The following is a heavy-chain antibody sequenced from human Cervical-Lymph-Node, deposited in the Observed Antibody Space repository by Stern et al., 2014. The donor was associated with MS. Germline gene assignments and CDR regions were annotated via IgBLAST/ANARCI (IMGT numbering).Heavy chain of an antibody. D-gene: IGHD3-9*01. V-gene: IGHV3-21*01. CDR3: ARGSGAIFAD. CDR2: ISRSGAYT. Sequence: EVQLVESGGGLVKWGGSLRLSCAASGFSFSSENMNWVRQAPGKGLEWVSSISRSGAYTYYADSVKGRFTISRDNAQNSLYLQMNSLRGEDMGVYYCARGSGAIFADWGQGTLVTVSS. J-gene: IGHJ4*02. CDR1: GFSFSSEN.